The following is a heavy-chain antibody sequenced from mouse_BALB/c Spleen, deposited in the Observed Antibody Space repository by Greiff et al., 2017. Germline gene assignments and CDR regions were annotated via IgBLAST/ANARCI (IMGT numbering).Heavy chain of an antibody. Sequence: QVQLQQSGPELVKPGASVRISCKASGYTFTSYYIHWVKQRPGQGLEWIGWIYPGNVNTKYNEKFKGKATLTADKSSSTAYMQLSSLTSEDSAVYFCARGELDYYGSRGYYAMDYWGQGTSVTVSS. CDR3: ARGELDYYGSRGYYAMDY. V-gene: IGHV1S56*01. D-gene: IGHD1-1*01. CDR2: IYPGNVNT. CDR1: GYTFTSYY. J-gene: IGHJ4*01.